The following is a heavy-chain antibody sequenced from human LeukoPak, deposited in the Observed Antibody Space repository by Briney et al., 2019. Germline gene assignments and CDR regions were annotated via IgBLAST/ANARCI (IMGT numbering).Heavy chain of an antibody. D-gene: IGHD1-26*01. CDR2: ISYNGGST. Sequence: GGSLRLSCAASGFTFSSHTMHWVSQAPGKGLEYVSAISYNGGSTYYANSVKGRFTISRDNSKNTVYLQMGSLRTEDMALYYCARVRSGSYYGLDYWGQGTLVTVSS. J-gene: IGHJ4*02. V-gene: IGHV3-64*01. CDR1: GFTFSSHT. CDR3: ARVRSGSYYGLDY.